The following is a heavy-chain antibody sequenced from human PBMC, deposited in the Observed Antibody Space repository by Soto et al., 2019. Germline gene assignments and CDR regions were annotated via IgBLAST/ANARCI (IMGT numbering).Heavy chain of an antibody. CDR2: ISGSGGST. V-gene: IGHV3-23*01. D-gene: IGHD1-26*01. J-gene: IGHJ4*02. CDR1: GFTFSSYA. Sequence: HPGGSLRLSCAASGFTFSSYAMSWVRQAPGKGLEWVSAISGSGGSTDYAAPVKGRFTISRDDSKNTLYLQMNSLEIEDTAVYYCTTDDPINSYWGQGTLVTVSS. CDR3: TTDDPINSY.